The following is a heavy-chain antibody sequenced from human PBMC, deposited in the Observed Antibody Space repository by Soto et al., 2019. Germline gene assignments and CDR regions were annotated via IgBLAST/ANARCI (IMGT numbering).Heavy chain of an antibody. CDR2: ISWNSGSI. CDR1: GFTFDDYA. D-gene: IGHD5-12*01. V-gene: IGHV3-9*01. CDR3: AKGSGYDPHYQFDY. Sequence: EVQLVESGGGLVQPGRSLRLSCAASGFTFDDYAMHWVRQAPGKGLEWVSGISWNSGSIGYADSVKGRFTISRDSAKNSLYLQMNSLRAEDTALYYCAKGSGYDPHYQFDYWGQGTLVTVSS. J-gene: IGHJ4*02.